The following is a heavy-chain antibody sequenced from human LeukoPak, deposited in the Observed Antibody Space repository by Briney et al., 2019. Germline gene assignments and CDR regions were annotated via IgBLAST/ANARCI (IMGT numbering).Heavy chain of an antibody. D-gene: IGHD6-13*01. CDR3: ARVIAAADIKGVPYYFDY. V-gene: IGHV1-69*04. J-gene: IGHJ4*02. CDR1: GGTFSSYA. CDR2: IIPILGIA. Sequence: SSVKVSCKPSGGTFSSYAIRWVRQAPGQGLEWMGRIIPILGIANYAQKFQGRVTITADKSTSTAYMELRSLSSDDAAVYYCARVIAAADIKGVPYYFDYWGQGTLVTVSS.